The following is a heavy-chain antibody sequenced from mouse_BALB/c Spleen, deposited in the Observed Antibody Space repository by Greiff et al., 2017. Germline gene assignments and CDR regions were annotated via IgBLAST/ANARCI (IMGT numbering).Heavy chain of an antibody. V-gene: IGHV12-3*02. CDR1: GFPITSGYY. J-gene: IGHJ2*01. Sequence: VQLQESGPGLVKPSQSLFLACSITGFPITSGYYWIWIRQSPGKPLEWMGYITHSGETFYNPSLQSPISITRETSKNQFFLQLNSVTTEDTAMYYCAGDARGFDYWGQGTTLTVSS. CDR3: AGDARGFDY. CDR2: ITHSGET.